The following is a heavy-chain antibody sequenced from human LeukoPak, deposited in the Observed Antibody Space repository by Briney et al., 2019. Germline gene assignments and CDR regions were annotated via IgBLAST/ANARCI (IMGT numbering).Heavy chain of an antibody. D-gene: IGHD3-16*01. CDR1: GFTFSSYW. CDR3: ATTLITNYDFYYMAV. V-gene: IGHV3-7*01. CDR2: IKQDGSEK. J-gene: IGHJ6*03. Sequence: GGSLRLSCAASGFTFSSYWMSWVRQAPGKGLEWVANIKQDGSEKYYVDSVKGRFTISRDNAKNSLYLQMNSLRAEDTAIYYCATTLITNYDFYYMAVWGKGTTVTVSS.